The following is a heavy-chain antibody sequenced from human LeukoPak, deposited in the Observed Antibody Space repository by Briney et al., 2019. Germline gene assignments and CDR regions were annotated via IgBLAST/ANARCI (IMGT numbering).Heavy chain of an antibody. D-gene: IGHD6-13*01. CDR1: GGSISNYY. V-gene: IGHV4-59*01. CDR2: FYYSGTT. Sequence: PSETLSLTCTVSGGSISNYYWSWIREPPGKGLEWIGYFYYSGTTNYNPSLKSRVTISVDTSKNQFSLKLNSVTAADTAVYYCVRGVYIAAAQYGYWGQGTLVTVSS. J-gene: IGHJ4*02. CDR3: VRGVYIAAAQYGY.